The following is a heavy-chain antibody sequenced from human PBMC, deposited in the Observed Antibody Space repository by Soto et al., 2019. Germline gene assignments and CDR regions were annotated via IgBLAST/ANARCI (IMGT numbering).Heavy chain of an antibody. J-gene: IGHJ4*02. CDR3: ARRGSGSYYDY. V-gene: IGHV3-23*01. CDR2: ISGSGDST. D-gene: IGHD1-26*01. Sequence: EVQLLESGGGLVQTGGSLRLSCAASGCTFSSYAMRWVRQAPGKGLEWVSAISGSGDSTYYADYVKGRFTISRDNSKNTVYLQMNSLRGEDTAVYYCARRGSGSYYDYWGQGTLVTVSS. CDR1: GCTFSSYA.